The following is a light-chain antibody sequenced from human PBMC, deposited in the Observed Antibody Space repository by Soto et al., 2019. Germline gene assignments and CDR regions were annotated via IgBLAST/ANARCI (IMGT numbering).Light chain of an antibody. J-gene: IGLJ1*01. CDR3: QSYDSSLSGSYV. V-gene: IGLV1-40*01. Sequence: QSVLTQPPSVSGAPGQRVTISCTGSSSNIGAGYDVYWYQQLPGTAPKLLIYGNSNRPSGVPDRFSGSKSGTSASLAITGVQAEDEADYYCQSYDSSLSGSYVFGTGTKLTVL. CDR2: GNS. CDR1: SSNIGAGYD.